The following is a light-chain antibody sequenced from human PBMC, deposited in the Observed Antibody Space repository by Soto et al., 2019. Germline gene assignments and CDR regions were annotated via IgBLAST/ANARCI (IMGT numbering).Light chain of an antibody. V-gene: IGKV3-11*01. CDR1: QSVSSY. Sequence: EIVLTQSPATLPLSPGERATLSCMASQSVSSYLAWYQQKPGQAPRLLIYDASNRATGIPARFSGSGSGTDFTLTISSLEPEDFAVYYCQQRSNWPPITFGQGTRLDIK. CDR2: DAS. J-gene: IGKJ5*01. CDR3: QQRSNWPPIT.